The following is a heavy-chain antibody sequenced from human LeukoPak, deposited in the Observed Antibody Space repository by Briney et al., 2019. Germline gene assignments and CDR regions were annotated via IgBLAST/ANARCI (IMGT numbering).Heavy chain of an antibody. CDR1: GFTFSNYA. CDR2: ISSSSSYT. Sequence: GGSLRLSCAASGFTFSNYAMSWVRQAPGKGLEWVSYISSSSSYTNYADSVKGRFTISRDNAKNSLYLQMNSLRAEDTAVYYCARDLYYYDSSGYYYDGHFDYWGQGTLVTVSS. J-gene: IGHJ4*02. D-gene: IGHD3-22*01. V-gene: IGHV3-11*06. CDR3: ARDLYYYDSSGYYYDGHFDY.